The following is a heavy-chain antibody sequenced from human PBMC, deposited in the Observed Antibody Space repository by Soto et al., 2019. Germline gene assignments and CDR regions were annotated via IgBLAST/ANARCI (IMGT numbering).Heavy chain of an antibody. V-gene: IGHV3-30*03. CDR1: GLTFSSFG. CDR3: ARAKSSIADFDY. D-gene: IGHD6-6*01. Sequence: PGGSLRLSCAASGLTFSSFGIHWVRRAPGKGLEWVAVISYDGSNKYYADSVKGRFTISRDNSKNTLYLQMNSLRAEDTAVYYCARAKSSIADFDYWGQGTLVTVSS. CDR2: ISYDGSNK. J-gene: IGHJ4*02.